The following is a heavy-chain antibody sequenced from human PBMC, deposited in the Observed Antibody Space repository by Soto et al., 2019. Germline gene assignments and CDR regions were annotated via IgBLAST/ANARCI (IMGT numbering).Heavy chain of an antibody. V-gene: IGHV4-30-4*01. CDR3: ARDASRFLERGGYYYYDLDV. CDR2: IYYSGST. D-gene: IGHD3-3*01. Sequence: QVQLQESGPGLVKPSQTLSLSCTVSGGSISSRDSYWSWIRQPPGKGLEWIGYIYYSGSTHYNPSLKSRVTISIDTSKNQFSLKLDSVTAADTAVYYCARDASRFLERGGYYYYDLDVWGQGTTVTVSS. CDR1: GGSISSRDSY. J-gene: IGHJ6*01.